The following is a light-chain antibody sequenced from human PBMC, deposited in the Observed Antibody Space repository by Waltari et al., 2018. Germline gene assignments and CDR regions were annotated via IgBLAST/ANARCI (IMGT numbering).Light chain of an antibody. V-gene: IGLV2-14*03. CDR2: DVS. CDR1: RSDVGLYNY. CDR3: SAYTRSSTWV. Sequence: QSALTQPASVSGAPGQSITISCTGTRSDVGLYNYVSWYQQHPGKAPKLMIYDVSDRPSGVSNRFSGSKSGNTASLTISGLQAEDEADYHCSAYTRSSTWVFGGGTKLTVL. J-gene: IGLJ3*02.